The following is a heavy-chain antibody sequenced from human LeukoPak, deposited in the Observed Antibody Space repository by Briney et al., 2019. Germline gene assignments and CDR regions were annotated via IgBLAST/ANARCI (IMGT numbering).Heavy chain of an antibody. CDR2: IKRETEGVTT. CDR1: GINFSKAW. D-gene: IGHD2-21*02. CDR3: TSGELVVTNFDY. V-gene: IGHV3-15*01. J-gene: IGHJ4*02. Sequence: GGSLRLSCAASGINFSKAWMSWVRQAPGKGLERVGRIKRETEGVTTDYAAPVKGRFTISREDSKNTLYLQVNSLKTEDTGVYYCTSGELVVTNFDYWGQGILVTVSS.